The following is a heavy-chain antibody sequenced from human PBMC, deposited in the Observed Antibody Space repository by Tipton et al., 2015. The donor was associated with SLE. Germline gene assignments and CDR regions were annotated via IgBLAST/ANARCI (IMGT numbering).Heavy chain of an antibody. CDR1: GFTFSSYA. J-gene: IGHJ4*02. CDR3: AKALGYSYGGYYFDY. D-gene: IGHD5-18*01. V-gene: IGHV3-23*01. CDR2: ISGSGGST. Sequence: SLRLSCAASGFTFSSYAMSWVRQAPGKGLEWVSAISGSGGSTYYADSAKGRFTISRDNSKNTLYLQMNSLRAEDTAVYYCAKALGYSYGGYYFDYWGQGTLVTVSS.